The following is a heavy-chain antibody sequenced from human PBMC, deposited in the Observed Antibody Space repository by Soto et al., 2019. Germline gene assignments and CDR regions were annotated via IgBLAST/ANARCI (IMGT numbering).Heavy chain of an antibody. Sequence: QVQLQQWGAGLLKPSETLSLTCAVYGGSFSGYYWSWIRQPPGKGLEWIGEINHSGSTKYNPSLKRRVTISLDTSKDQFSLKRSSVTAADTAVYYCARGLGYCSGGSCYSLHRYFDLWGRGTLVTVSS. J-gene: IGHJ2*01. CDR3: ARGLGYCSGGSCYSLHRYFDL. CDR1: GGSFSGYY. CDR2: INHSGST. V-gene: IGHV4-34*01. D-gene: IGHD2-15*01.